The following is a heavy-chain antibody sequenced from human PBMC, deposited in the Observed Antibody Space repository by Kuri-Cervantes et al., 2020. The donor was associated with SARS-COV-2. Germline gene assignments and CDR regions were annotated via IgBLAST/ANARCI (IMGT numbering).Heavy chain of an antibody. Sequence: SGPTLVKPTQILTLTCTFSGFSLSTSGVGVGWIRQPPGKALEWLALIYWDDDKRYSPSLKSRLTITKDTSKNQVVLTMTNMDPVDTATYYCARTGPYYLFDYWGQGTLVTVSS. CDR1: GFSLSTSGVG. V-gene: IGHV2-5*02. CDR3: ARTGPYYLFDY. J-gene: IGHJ4*02. CDR2: IYWDDDK. D-gene: IGHD3-10*01.